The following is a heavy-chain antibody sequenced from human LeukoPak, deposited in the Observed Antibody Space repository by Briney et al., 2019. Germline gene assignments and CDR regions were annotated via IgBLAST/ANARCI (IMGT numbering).Heavy chain of an antibody. V-gene: IGHV3-21*01. CDR3: ARSKGGAAAGAPFDY. D-gene: IGHD6-13*01. J-gene: IGHJ4*02. CDR1: GFTFSNAW. Sequence: PGGSLRLSCAASGFTFSNAWMSWVRQAPGKGLEWVSSISSSSSYIYYADSVKGRFTISRDNAKNSLYLQMNSLRAEDTAVYYCARSKGGAAAGAPFDYWGQGTLVTVSS. CDR2: ISSSSSYI.